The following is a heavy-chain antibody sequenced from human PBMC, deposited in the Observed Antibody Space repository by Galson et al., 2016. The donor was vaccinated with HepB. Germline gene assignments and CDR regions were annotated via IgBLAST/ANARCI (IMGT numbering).Heavy chain of an antibody. J-gene: IGHJ6*02. Sequence: SLRLSCAASGFTFSNYGMHWVRQAPGKGLEWVAVISDEGSYTYHADSVKGRFTISRENSKNTLYLQMNSLRPEDTAGYYCAKGARPEGLGYYSGMDVWGQGTTVTVSS. V-gene: IGHV3-30*18. CDR2: ISDEGSYT. CDR1: GFTFSNYG. CDR3: AKGARPEGLGYYSGMDV.